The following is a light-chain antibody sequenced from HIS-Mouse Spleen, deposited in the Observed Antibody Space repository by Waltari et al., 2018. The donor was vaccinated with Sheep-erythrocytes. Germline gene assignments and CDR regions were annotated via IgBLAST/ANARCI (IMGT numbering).Light chain of an antibody. Sequence: QSALTQPRSVSGSPGQSGTISCTGTSSDVGAYNLFSRYQHNPGKAPKLMIYEVSKRPSGVPDRFSGSKSGNTASLTISGLQAEDEADYYCCSYAGSYTFVVFGGGTKLTVL. J-gene: IGLJ2*01. CDR1: SSDVGAYNL. CDR3: CSYAGSYTFVV. V-gene: IGLV2-11*01. CDR2: EVS.